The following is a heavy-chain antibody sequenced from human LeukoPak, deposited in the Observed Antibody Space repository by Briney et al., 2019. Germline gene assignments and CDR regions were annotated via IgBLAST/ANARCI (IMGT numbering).Heavy chain of an antibody. V-gene: IGHV3-30-3*01. CDR3: AREVDYVFDF. Sequence: GGSLRLSCAASGFTFSGYAMHWVRQAPGKGLEWVAVISYDGSNDYYADSVKGRFTISRDNSKNTLYLQMNSLRAEDTAVYYCAREVDYVFDFRGQGTLVTVSS. D-gene: IGHD4-17*01. CDR1: GFTFSGYA. CDR2: ISYDGSND. J-gene: IGHJ4*02.